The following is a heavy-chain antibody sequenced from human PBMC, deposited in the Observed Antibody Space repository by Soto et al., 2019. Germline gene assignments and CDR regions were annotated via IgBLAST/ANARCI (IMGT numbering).Heavy chain of an antibody. D-gene: IGHD1-26*01. J-gene: IGHJ4*02. CDR3: ARDREEGPIVGAFGGLSFDY. V-gene: IGHV1-69*13. Sequence: GASVKVSCKASGGTFSSYAISWVRQAPGQGLEWMGGIIPIFGTANYAQKFQGRVTITADESTSTAYMELSSLRSEDTAVYYCARDREEGPIVGAFGGLSFDYWGQGTLVTVSS. CDR1: GGTFSSYA. CDR2: IIPIFGTA.